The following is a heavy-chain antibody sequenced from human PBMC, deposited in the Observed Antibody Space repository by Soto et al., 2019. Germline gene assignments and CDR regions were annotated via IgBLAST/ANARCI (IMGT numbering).Heavy chain of an antibody. J-gene: IGHJ5*02. Sequence: SFSGYYWSWIRQPPGKGLEWIGEINHSGSTNYNPSLKSRVTISVDTSKNQFSLKLSSVTAADTAVYYCARAYYYDSSVSPWGQGTLVTVSS. D-gene: IGHD3-22*01. V-gene: IGHV4-34*01. CDR2: INHSGST. CDR1: SFSGYY. CDR3: ARAYYYDSSVSP.